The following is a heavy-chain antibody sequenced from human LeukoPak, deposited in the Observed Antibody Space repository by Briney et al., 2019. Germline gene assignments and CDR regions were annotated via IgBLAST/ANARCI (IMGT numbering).Heavy chain of an antibody. CDR3: ARLDYYCGGDCYSPSDYYGMDV. V-gene: IGHV3-21*01. D-gene: IGHD2-21*02. J-gene: IGHJ6*02. CDR2: ISSSSSYI. Sequence: GGSLRLPCAASGFTFSSYSMNWVRQAPGKGLEWVSSISSSSSYIYYADSVKGRFTISRDNAKNSLYLQMNSLRAEDTAVYYCARLDYYCGGDCYSPSDYYGMDVWGQGTTVTVSS. CDR1: GFTFSSYS.